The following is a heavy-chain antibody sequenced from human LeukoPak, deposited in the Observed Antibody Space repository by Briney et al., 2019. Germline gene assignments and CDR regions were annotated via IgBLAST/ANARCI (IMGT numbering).Heavy chain of an antibody. CDR3: ARGEMGYCSSTSCFIFDY. V-gene: IGHV1-69*13. Sequence: SVKVSCKASGGTFSSYAISWVRQAPGQGLEWMGGIIPIFGTANYAQKFQGRVTITADESTSTAYMELSSLRSEDTAVYYCARGEMGYCSSTSCFIFDYWGQGTLVTVSS. J-gene: IGHJ4*02. CDR1: GGTFSSYA. D-gene: IGHD2-2*01. CDR2: IIPIFGTA.